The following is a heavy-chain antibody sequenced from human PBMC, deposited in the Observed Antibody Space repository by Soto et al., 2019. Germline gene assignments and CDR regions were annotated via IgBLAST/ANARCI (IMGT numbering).Heavy chain of an antibody. J-gene: IGHJ4*02. CDR1: GYTFTSYA. CDR3: ARERDLTGYYYGSGSYRKIYYFDY. CDR2: INAGNGNT. V-gene: IGHV1-3*01. Sequence: ASVKVSCKASGYTFTSYAMHWVRQAPGQRLEWMGWINAGNGNTKYSQKFQGRVTITRDTSASTAYMELSSLRSEDTAVYYCARERDLTGYYYGSGSYRKIYYFDYWGQGTLVTVSS. D-gene: IGHD3-10*01.